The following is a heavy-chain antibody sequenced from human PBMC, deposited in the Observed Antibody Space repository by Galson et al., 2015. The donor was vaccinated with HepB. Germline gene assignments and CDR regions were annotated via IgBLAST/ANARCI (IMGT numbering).Heavy chain of an antibody. CDR3: ASTRIAAAGTSHYYYGMDV. Sequence: SVKVSCKASGGTFSSYAISWVRQAPGQGLEWMGGIIPIFGIANYAQKFQGRVTITADESTSTAYMELSSLRSEDTAVYYCASTRIAAAGTSHYYYGMDVWGQGTTVTVSS. CDR2: IIPIFGIA. V-gene: IGHV1-69*13. J-gene: IGHJ6*02. D-gene: IGHD6-13*01. CDR1: GGTFSSYA.